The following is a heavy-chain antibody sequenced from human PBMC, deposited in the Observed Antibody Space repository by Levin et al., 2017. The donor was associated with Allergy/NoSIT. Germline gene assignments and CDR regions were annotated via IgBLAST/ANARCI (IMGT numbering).Heavy chain of an antibody. V-gene: IGHV4-61*08. CDR3: ARGSPFDY. Sequence: SETLSLTCTVSGDSVSSGGFYWSWIRQPPGQGLEWIAYIYNSGASNYNPSLKSRVTISVDMSKNQFSLEMRSVTADDTAVYYCARGSPFDYWGHGTLVTVSS. J-gene: IGHJ4*01. D-gene: IGHD2-15*01. CDR2: IYNSGAS. CDR1: GDSVSSGGFY.